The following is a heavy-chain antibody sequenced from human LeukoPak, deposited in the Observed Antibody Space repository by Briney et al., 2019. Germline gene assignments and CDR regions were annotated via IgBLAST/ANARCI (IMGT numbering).Heavy chain of an antibody. CDR3: ARVIAAAAHFDY. CDR2: INPNSGGT. D-gene: IGHD6-13*01. Sequence: ASVNVSCKASGYTFTGYYMHWVRQAPGQGLEWMGWINPNSGGTNYAQKFQGRVTMTRDTSISTAYMELSRLRSDDTAVYYCARVIAAAAHFDYGGQGTLVTVSS. J-gene: IGHJ4*02. V-gene: IGHV1-2*02. CDR1: GYTFTGYY.